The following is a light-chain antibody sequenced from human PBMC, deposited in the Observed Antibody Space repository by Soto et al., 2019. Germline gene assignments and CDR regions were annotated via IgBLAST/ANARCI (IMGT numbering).Light chain of an antibody. CDR3: QQSYSTPRT. CDR2: AAS. V-gene: IGKV1-39*01. J-gene: IGKJ2*01. Sequence: DIQMHQSPSSLSASVGDRVTITCRASQSIRNYLNWYQQKQGKAPKLLIYAASSLQSGVPSRFSGSGSGTDFTLTISSLQPEDFATYYCQQSYSTPRTFGQGTDREIK. CDR1: QSIRNY.